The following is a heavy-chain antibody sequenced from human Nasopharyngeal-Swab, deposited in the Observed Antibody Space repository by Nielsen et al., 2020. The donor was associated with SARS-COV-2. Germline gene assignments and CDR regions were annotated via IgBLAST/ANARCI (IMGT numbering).Heavy chain of an antibody. D-gene: IGHD3-10*01. CDR3: ARSRAALLWFGESRHLFDY. J-gene: IGHJ4*02. Sequence: SETLSLTFAVYGGSFSGYYWSWIRQPPGKGLEWIGEINHSGSTNYNPSLKCRVTISVDTSKNQFSLKLSSVTAADTAVYYCARSRAALLWFGESRHLFDYWGQGTLVTVSS. V-gene: IGHV4-34*01. CDR2: INHSGST. CDR1: GGSFSGYY.